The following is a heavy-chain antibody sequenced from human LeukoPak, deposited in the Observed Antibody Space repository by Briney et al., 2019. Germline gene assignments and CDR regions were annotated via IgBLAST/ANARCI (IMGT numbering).Heavy chain of an antibody. Sequence: ASVTVSCMASGYTFTSYGISWVRQAPGQGLEWMGWISAYNGNTNYAQKLQGRVTMTTDTSTSTAYMELRSLRSDDTAVYYCARTGYCSGGSCGRDWFDPWGQGTLVTVSS. D-gene: IGHD2-15*01. CDR3: ARTGYCSGGSCGRDWFDP. J-gene: IGHJ5*02. CDR1: GYTFTSYG. V-gene: IGHV1-18*01. CDR2: ISAYNGNT.